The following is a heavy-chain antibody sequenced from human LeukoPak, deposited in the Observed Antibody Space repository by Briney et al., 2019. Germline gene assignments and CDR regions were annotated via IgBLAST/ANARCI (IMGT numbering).Heavy chain of an antibody. J-gene: IGHJ4*02. V-gene: IGHV4-34*01. D-gene: IGHD1-26*01. Sequence: PSETLSLTCAVYGGSFSGYYWSWIRQPPGKGLEWIGEINHSGSTNYNPSLKSRVTISVDTSKSQFSLKLSSVTAADTAVYYCARNRVVGAPNFDYWGQGTLVTVFS. CDR3: ARNRVVGAPNFDY. CDR2: INHSGST. CDR1: GGSFSGYY.